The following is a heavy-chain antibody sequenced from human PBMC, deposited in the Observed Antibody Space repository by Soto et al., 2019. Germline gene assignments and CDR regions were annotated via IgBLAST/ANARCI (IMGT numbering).Heavy chain of an antibody. CDR2: VSGNGGET. V-gene: IGHV3-23*01. J-gene: IGHJ4*02. CDR3: AKGGHQSYFDY. Sequence: EVQLLESGGALVQPGGSLRLSCVASGLTFRNYAMTWVRQAPGKGPEWVSTVSGNGGETFYADSVKGRFTISRDNSKDTVYLVMNSLRVEDTAIYYCAKGGHQSYFDYWDQGTLVAVSS. CDR1: GLTFRNYA. D-gene: IGHD2-2*01.